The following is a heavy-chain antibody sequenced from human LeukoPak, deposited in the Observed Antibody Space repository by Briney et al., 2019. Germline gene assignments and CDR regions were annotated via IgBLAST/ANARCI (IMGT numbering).Heavy chain of an antibody. CDR2: INHSGST. Sequence: MAAETLSLTWAVDGGSFSGYYWSWIRQPPGKGLEWIGEINHSGSTNYNPSLKSRVTISVDTSKNQFSLKLSAVTAADTAVYYCARGRGYGDNWFDPWGQGTLVTVSS. CDR1: GGSFSGYY. CDR3: ARGRGYGDNWFDP. D-gene: IGHD3-10*01. J-gene: IGHJ5*02. V-gene: IGHV4-34*01.